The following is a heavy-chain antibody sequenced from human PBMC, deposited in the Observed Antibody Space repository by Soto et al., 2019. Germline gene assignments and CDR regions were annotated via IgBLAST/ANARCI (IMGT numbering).Heavy chain of an antibody. CDR2: IYTGVGT. V-gene: IGHV3-53*01. CDR1: GFTVSSNY. CDR3: ARVGYSGYDFDY. J-gene: IGHJ4*02. D-gene: IGHD5-12*01. Sequence: EVQLVESGGGLIQPGGSLRLSCAAYGFTVSSNYMSWVRQAPGQGLEWVSVIYTGVGTYYADSVKGRFTISRDNSKNTLDLQVNSLRAEDTAVYYCARVGYSGYDFDYWGQGTLVTVSS.